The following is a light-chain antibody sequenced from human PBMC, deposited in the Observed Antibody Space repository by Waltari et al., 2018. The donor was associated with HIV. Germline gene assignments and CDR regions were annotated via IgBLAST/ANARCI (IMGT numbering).Light chain of an antibody. Sequence: QSALTQPPSASGSPGQSVTISCTGTSSDVGGYNYVSWYQLHPGKAPKLMIYEVSMRPSGVPDRFSVSKAGTPASLTVSGLQSEDEADYFCASYAGSTNVFGTGTKVTVL. CDR2: EVS. CDR1: SSDVGGYNY. CDR3: ASYAGSTNV. J-gene: IGLJ1*01. V-gene: IGLV2-8*01.